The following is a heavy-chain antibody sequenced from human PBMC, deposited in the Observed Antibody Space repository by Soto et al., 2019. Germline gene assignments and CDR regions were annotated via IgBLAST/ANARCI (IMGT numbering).Heavy chain of an antibody. D-gene: IGHD5-12*01. CDR1: GYTFTSYA. Sequence: QVQLVQSGAEVKKPGASVKVSCKASGYTFTSYAMHWVRQATGQRLEWMGWINAGNGNTKYSQKFQGRVTITKNTSASTAYMELSSLRSEDTAVYYCARGPLRNWFDPWGQGTLVTVSS. V-gene: IGHV1-3*01. CDR2: INAGNGNT. J-gene: IGHJ5*02. CDR3: ARGPLRNWFDP.